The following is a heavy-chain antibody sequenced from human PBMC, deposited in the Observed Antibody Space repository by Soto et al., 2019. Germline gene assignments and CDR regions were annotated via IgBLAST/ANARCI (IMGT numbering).Heavy chain of an antibody. Sequence: SETLSLTCTVSGGSISSYYWSWIRQPPGKGLGWIGYIYYSGSTNYNPSLKSRVTISVDTSKNQFSLKLSSVTAADTAVYYCARRWGRTFDYWGQGTLVTVSS. J-gene: IGHJ4*02. CDR1: GGSISSYY. CDR2: IYYSGST. CDR3: ARRWGRTFDY. D-gene: IGHD7-27*01. V-gene: IGHV4-59*08.